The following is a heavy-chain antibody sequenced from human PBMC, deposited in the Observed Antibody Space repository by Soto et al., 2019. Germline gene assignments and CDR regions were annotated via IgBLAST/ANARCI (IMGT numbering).Heavy chain of an antibody. CDR3: ARNGWGMATVGM. D-gene: IGHD4-4*01. CDR2: IYSGGTT. Sequence: GGSLRLSCAASGLTVSNNYMIWFRLPPGKGLEWVSLIYSGGTTYYADSVKGRFTISRDNFKNTLYLQMNSLRVEDMAVYYCARNGWGMATVGMWGPRTLATVTS. V-gene: IGHV3-53*01. CDR1: GLTVSNNY. J-gene: IGHJ4*02.